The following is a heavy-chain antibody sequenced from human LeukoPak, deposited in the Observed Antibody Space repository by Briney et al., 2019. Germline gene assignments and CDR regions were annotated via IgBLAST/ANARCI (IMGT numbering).Heavy chain of an antibody. CDR2: ISAYNGNT. CDR1: GYTFTSYG. Sequence: ASVKVSCKASGYTFTSYGISWVRQAPGQVLEWMGWISAYNGNTNYGQKLQGRVTMTTDTSTSTAYMELRSLRSDDTAVYHCATGSEAAPLVPPRPSKYRMDVWGQGTTVTVSS. D-gene: IGHD4/OR15-4a*01. V-gene: IGHV1-18*01. J-gene: IGHJ6*02. CDR3: ATGSEAAPLVPPRPSKYRMDV.